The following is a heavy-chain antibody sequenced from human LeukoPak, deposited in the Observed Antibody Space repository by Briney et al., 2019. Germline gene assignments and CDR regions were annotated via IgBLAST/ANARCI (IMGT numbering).Heavy chain of an antibody. D-gene: IGHD4/OR15-4a*01. Sequence: GGSLRLSCAASGFTFSSYSMNWVRQAPGKGLEWVSSISSSSSYIYYADSVKGRFTISRDNAKNSLYLQMNSLRAEDTAVYYCASGDYGDPPLNYWGQGTLVTVSS. CDR3: ASGDYGDPPLNY. CDR2: ISSSSSYI. CDR1: GFTFSSYS. V-gene: IGHV3-21*04. J-gene: IGHJ4*02.